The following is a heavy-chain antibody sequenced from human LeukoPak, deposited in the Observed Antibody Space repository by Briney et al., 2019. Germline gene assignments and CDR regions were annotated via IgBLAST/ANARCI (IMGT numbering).Heavy chain of an antibody. CDR2: INRSGST. J-gene: IGHJ4*02. V-gene: IGHV4-34*01. CDR1: GGSFSGYY. Sequence: ASETLSLTCAVYGGSFSGYYWSWIRQPPGKGLEWIGEINRSGSTNYNPSLKGRVTISVDTSKNQFSLKLSSVTAADTAVYYCAREVRGGGKFDYWGQGTLVTVSS. CDR3: AREVRGGGKFDY. D-gene: IGHD2-21*01.